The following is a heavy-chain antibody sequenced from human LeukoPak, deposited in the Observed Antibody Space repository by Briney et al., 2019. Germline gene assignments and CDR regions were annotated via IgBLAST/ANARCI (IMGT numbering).Heavy chain of an antibody. CDR3: ARSYDSSGYYFEGDWFDP. Sequence: GASVKVSCKASGYTFTDYYMHWVRQAPGQGLEWMGWINPNSGGTNYAQKFQGRVTMTRDTSISTAYMELSRLRSDDTAVYYCARSYDSSGYYFEGDWFDPWGQGTLVTVSS. CDR1: GYTFTDYY. D-gene: IGHD3-22*01. J-gene: IGHJ5*02. CDR2: INPNSGGT. V-gene: IGHV1-2*02.